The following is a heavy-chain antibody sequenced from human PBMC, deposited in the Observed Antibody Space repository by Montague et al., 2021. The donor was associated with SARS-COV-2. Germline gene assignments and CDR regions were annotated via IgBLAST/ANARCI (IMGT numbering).Heavy chain of an antibody. J-gene: IGHJ6*01. V-gene: IGHV3-23*03. D-gene: IGHD3-10*01. CDR3: GKDNYVPGRYYSQGAMDV. CDR1: GFTFRRYA. Sequence: SLSLSCAASGFTFRRYAMSWVRQAPGKGLEWVSVIYSDSKSPDYADSVKGRFTISRDDSKNTLYLQMNSLRAEDAAVYYCGKDNYVPGRYYSQGAMDVWGQGTTVTVSS. CDR2: IYSDSKSP.